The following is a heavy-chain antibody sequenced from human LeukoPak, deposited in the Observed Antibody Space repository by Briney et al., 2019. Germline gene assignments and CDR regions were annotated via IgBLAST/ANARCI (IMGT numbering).Heavy chain of an antibody. CDR3: ARVVPPTDYGSGSYFWDPYYFDY. D-gene: IGHD3-10*01. CDR1: GFIFSSYG. CDR2: ISGSGGST. V-gene: IGHV3-23*01. J-gene: IGHJ4*02. Sequence: GGSLRLSCVASGFIFSSYGMSWVRQAPGKGLEWVSAISGSGGSTYYADSVKGRFTISRDNSKNTLYLQMNSLRAEDTAVYYCARVVPPTDYGSGSYFWDPYYFDYWGQGTLVTVSS.